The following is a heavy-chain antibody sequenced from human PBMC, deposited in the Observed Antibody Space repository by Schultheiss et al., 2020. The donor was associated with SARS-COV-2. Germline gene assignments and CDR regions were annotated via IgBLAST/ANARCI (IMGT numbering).Heavy chain of an antibody. Sequence: SETLSLTCTVSGGSISSSSYYWGWIRQPPGKGREWIGEIYYSGSTNYNPSLKSRVTISVDTSKNQFSLKLSSVTAADTAVYYCARAPITMIVVARGYFDYWGQGTLVTVSS. D-gene: IGHD3-22*01. V-gene: IGHV4-39*07. CDR3: ARAPITMIVVARGYFDY. J-gene: IGHJ4*02. CDR1: GGSISSSSYY. CDR2: IYYSGST.